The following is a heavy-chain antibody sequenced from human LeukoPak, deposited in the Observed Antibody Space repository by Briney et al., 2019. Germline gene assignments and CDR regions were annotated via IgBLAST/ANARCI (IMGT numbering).Heavy chain of an antibody. CDR2: IYYSGST. V-gene: IGHV4-39*01. CDR3: ARHDRYYDILTGYSSSYYFDY. D-gene: IGHD3-9*01. J-gene: IGHJ4*02. Sequence: NPSETLSLTCTVSGGSISSSNYYWGWIRQPPGKGLEWIGSIYYSGSTYYNPSLKSRVTISVDTSKNQFSLKLSSVTAADTAVYYCARHDRYYDILTGYSSSYYFDYWGQGTLVTVSS. CDR1: GGSISSSNYY.